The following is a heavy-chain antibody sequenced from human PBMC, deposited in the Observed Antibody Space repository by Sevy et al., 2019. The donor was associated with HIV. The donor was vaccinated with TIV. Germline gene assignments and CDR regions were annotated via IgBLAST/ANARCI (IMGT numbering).Heavy chain of an antibody. V-gene: IGHV3-7*03. CDR1: GFTFSSYW. D-gene: IGHD3-3*01. Sequence: GGSLRLSCAASGFTFSSYWMSWVRQAPGKGLEWVANIKQDGSEKYYVYSVKGRFTISRDNAKNSLYLQMNSLRAEDTAVYYCARVNGEAPYYDFWSGSSYGMDVWGQGTTVTVSS. CDR2: IKQDGSEK. CDR3: ARVNGEAPYYDFWSGSSYGMDV. J-gene: IGHJ6*02.